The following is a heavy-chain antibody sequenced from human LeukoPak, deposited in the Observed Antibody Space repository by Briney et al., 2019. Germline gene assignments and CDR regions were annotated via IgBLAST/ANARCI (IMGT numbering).Heavy chain of an antibody. V-gene: IGHV1-8*01. Sequence: GASVKVSCKASGYTFTSYDINWVRQATGQGLEWMGWMNPNSGNTGYAQRFQGRVTMTRNTSISTAYMELSSLRSEDTAIYYCAKGTNTGYGVRGVKGRGYAFDIWGQGTMVTVSS. CDR3: AKGTNTGYGVRGVKGRGYAFDI. CDR2: MNPNSGNT. J-gene: IGHJ3*02. D-gene: IGHD3-10*01. CDR1: GYTFTSYD.